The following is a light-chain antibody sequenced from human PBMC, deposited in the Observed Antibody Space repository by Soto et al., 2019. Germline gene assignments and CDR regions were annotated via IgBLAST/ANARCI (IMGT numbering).Light chain of an antibody. CDR1: QSVSSNH. V-gene: IGKV3-20*01. CDR3: QHYCSSTYT. J-gene: IGKJ2*01. CDR2: GAS. Sequence: EIVLTQSPGSLSLSPRERATLSCRASQSVSSNHLAWYQQKPGQAPRLLIYGASRRATGIPDRFSGSGSGTDFPLTISRLKPEDFAMYYCQHYCSSTYTFGQGTQVEIK.